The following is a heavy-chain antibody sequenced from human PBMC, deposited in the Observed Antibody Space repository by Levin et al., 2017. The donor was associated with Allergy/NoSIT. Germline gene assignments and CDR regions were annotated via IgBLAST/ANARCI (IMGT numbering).Heavy chain of an antibody. CDR1: GFTFSDYY. CDR2: ISSSGSTI. CDR3: ARVGGPNYYDSSPNFDY. J-gene: IGHJ4*02. Sequence: GGSLRLSCAASGFTFSDYYMSWIRQAPGKGLEWVSYISSSGSTIYYADSVKGRFTISKDNAKNSLYLQMNSLRAEDTAVYYCARVGGPNYYDSSPNFDYWGQGTLVTVSS. V-gene: IGHV3-11*01. D-gene: IGHD3-22*01.